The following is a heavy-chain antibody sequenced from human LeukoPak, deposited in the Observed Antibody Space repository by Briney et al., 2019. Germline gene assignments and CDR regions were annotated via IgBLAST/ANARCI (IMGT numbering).Heavy chain of an antibody. V-gene: IGHV4-59*02. CDR2: ISYSGDT. D-gene: IGHD6-19*01. Sequence: SETLSLTCSASGGSVGSNYWSWVRQPPGKGLEWIGYISYSGDTKYNPSLKSRLSMSVDTSKNQCSLMLTSVTAADTAVYYCARGFASGWYSRYDPWGQGTLVTVSS. CDR1: GGSVGSNY. CDR3: ARGFASGWYSRYDP. J-gene: IGHJ5*02.